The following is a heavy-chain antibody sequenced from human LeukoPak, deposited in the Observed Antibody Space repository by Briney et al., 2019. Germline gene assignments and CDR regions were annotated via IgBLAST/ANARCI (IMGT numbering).Heavy chain of an antibody. J-gene: IGHJ4*02. CDR1: GFTFSSYA. CDR2: LSGSGVGT. D-gene: IGHD2-2*01. Sequence: GGSLRLSCAASGFTFSSYAMSWVRQAPGKGLEWVSVLSGSGVGTYYADSVKGRFTSSRDNSKNTLYLQMNSLRAEDTAVYYCAKDRREYCSSTSCYLLDQWGQGTLVTVSS. CDR3: AKDRREYCSSTSCYLLDQ. V-gene: IGHV3-23*01.